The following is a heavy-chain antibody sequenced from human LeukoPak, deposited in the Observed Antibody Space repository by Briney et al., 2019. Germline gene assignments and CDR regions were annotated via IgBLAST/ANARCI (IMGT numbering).Heavy chain of an antibody. V-gene: IGHV3-33*06. CDR2: IWYDGSYK. J-gene: IGHJ4*02. D-gene: IGHD3-22*01. CDR1: GFTFSSYG. CDR3: AKGYYGDYFDY. Sequence: GGSLRLSCAASGFTFSSYGMHWVRQAPGKGLEWVAVIWYDGSYKYYADSVKGRFTISRDNSKNTLYLQMNSLRAEDTAVYYCAKGYYGDYFDYWGQGALVTVSS.